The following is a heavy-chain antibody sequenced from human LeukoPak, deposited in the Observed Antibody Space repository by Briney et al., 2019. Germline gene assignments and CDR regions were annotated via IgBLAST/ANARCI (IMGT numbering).Heavy chain of an antibody. CDR3: ARVDTAMPDAFDI. D-gene: IGHD5-18*01. CDR2: TYYRSKWYN. CDR1: VDSVSINSAA. V-gene: IGHV6-1*01. Sequence: SQTLSLTCAISVDSVSINSAAWNWIRQYPSRGLEWLGRTYYRSKWYNDYAVSVKSRITINPDTSKNQFSLQLNAVTPEDTAVYYCARVDTAMPDAFDIWGQGTMVTVSS. J-gene: IGHJ3*02.